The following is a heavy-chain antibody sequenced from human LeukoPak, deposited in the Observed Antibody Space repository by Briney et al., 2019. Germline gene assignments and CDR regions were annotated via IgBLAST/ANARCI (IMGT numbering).Heavy chain of an antibody. CDR3: ARDRYGGYVAY. CDR1: GYTFTSYY. J-gene: IGHJ4*02. CDR2: INPSGGST. D-gene: IGHD5-12*01. Sequence: ASVKVSCKASGYTFTSYYMHWVRQAPGQGLEWMGIINPSGGSTSYAQKFQGRVTMTRDTSTSTVYMELSSLRSEDTAVCYCARDRYGGYVAYWGQGTLVTVSS. V-gene: IGHV1-46*01.